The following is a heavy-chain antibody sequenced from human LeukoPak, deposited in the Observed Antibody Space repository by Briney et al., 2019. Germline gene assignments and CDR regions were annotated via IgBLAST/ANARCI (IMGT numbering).Heavy chain of an antibody. CDR2: ISYDGTSK. V-gene: IGHV3-30-3*01. D-gene: IGHD3-10*01. J-gene: IGHJ4*02. CDR3: VRVVYSGSGSYGGFDY. Sequence: GGSLRLSCAASGFTFSSYAMHWVRQAPGKGLEWVAVISYDGTSKYYAESVKGRFTISRDNSKNTLYLQMNSLRVEDASVYYCVRVVYSGSGSYGGFDYWGQGTLVTVSS. CDR1: GFTFSSYA.